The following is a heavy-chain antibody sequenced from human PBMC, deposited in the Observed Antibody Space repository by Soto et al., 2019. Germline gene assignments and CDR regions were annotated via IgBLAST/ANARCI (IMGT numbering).Heavy chain of an antibody. J-gene: IGHJ4*02. Sequence: QVQLVQSGTEVQKPGSSVKLSCKTSGGTFTNYDISWVRQAPGQGLEWMGGIIPLFGSPHYSPKFEGRVTITADEVSTTAHLELSSLRFDDTAVYFCAWTLAFCVGNCYLPNFDTWGQGTLVIVSS. CDR3: AWTLAFCVGNCYLPNFDT. V-gene: IGHV1-69*01. CDR1: GGTFTNYD. CDR2: IIPLFGSP. D-gene: IGHD3-16*02.